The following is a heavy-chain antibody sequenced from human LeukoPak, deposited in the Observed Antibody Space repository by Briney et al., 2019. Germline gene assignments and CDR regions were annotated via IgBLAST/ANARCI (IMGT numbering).Heavy chain of an antibody. D-gene: IGHD6-19*01. V-gene: IGHV3-53*01. J-gene: IGHJ4*02. CDR1: GLIVSNSY. CDR2: IYSGGRT. CDR3: ARDPSGNLHFDY. Sequence: GGSLRLSCAASGLIVSNSYMTWVRQAPGKGLEWVSIIYSGGRTFYADSVKGRFTLTRDNSKNTLYLQMNSLRAEDTAVYYCARDPSGNLHFDYWGQGTLVTVSS.